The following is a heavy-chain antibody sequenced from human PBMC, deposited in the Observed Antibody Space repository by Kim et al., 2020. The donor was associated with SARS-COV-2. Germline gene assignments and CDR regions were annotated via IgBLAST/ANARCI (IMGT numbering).Heavy chain of an antibody. J-gene: IGHJ4*02. Sequence: YYADSVKGRFTISRDNSKTTLYLQMSSLIAEDTAVYHCVRLRFLEWLIDDWGQGTLVTVSS. CDR3: VRLRFLEWLIDD. V-gene: IGHV3-64D*09. D-gene: IGHD3-3*01.